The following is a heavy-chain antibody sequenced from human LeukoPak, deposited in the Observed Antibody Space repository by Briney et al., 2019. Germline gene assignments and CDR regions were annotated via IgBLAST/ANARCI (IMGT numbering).Heavy chain of an antibody. Sequence: PGGSLRLSCVDSGFTFSHFAVHWVRQAPGKGLEWVTAISYDGSNKYYADSVKGRFTISRDNSKNTVYVQMNSLRAEDTAVYYCAKEGYSRGYYSYYYMDVWGKGTTVTVSS. CDR1: GFTFSHFA. CDR3: AKEGYSRGYYSYYYMDV. D-gene: IGHD6-13*01. J-gene: IGHJ6*03. V-gene: IGHV3-30*04. CDR2: ISYDGSNK.